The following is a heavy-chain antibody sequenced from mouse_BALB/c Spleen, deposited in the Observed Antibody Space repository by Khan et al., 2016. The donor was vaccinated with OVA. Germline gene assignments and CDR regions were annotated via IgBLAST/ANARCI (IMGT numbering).Heavy chain of an antibody. V-gene: IGHV1-87*01. Sequence: QVRLQQSGTELARPGASVNLSCKASGYTFTGYWMQWVQQRPGQGLEWIGAIYPGDGNTRYTQKFKGKATLTADKSSSTAYMQLSSLASEDSAVDYGARGGITTGYFDYWGQGTTLTVSA. J-gene: IGHJ2*01. CDR2: IYPGDGNT. D-gene: IGHD1-1*01. CDR3: ARGGITTGYFDY. CDR1: GYTFTGYW.